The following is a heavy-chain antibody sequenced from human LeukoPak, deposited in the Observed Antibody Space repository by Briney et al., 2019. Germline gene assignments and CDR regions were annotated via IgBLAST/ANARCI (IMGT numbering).Heavy chain of an antibody. Sequence: SETLSLTCAVYGGSFSGYYWSWIRQPPGKGLEWIGEINHSGGTNYNPSLKSRVTISVDTSKNQFSLKLSSVTAADTAVYYCARRGFDYWGQGTLVTVSS. CDR1: GGSFSGYY. J-gene: IGHJ4*02. CDR3: ARRGFDY. D-gene: IGHD2-15*01. V-gene: IGHV4-34*01. CDR2: INHSGGT.